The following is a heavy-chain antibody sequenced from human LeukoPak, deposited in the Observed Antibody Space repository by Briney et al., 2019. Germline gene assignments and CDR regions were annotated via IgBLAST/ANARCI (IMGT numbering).Heavy chain of an antibody. Sequence: GGSLRLSCAASGFTFSSYSMNWVRQAPGKGLEWVSSISSSSSYIYYADSVKGRFTISRDNSKNTLFLQMNSLRAEDTAVYYCAKDDYIWGSYRRGFDYWGQGTLVTVSS. CDR1: GFTFSSYS. V-gene: IGHV3-21*01. J-gene: IGHJ4*02. CDR3: AKDDYIWGSYRRGFDY. D-gene: IGHD3-16*01. CDR2: ISSSSSYI.